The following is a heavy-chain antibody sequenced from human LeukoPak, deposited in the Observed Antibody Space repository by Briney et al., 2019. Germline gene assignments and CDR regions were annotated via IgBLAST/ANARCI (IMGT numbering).Heavy chain of an antibody. Sequence: GGSLRLSCAASGFTVSSNYMSWVRQAPGKGLEWVSSISSSTSYIYYADSVKGRFTISKDNAKNSLYLQMNSLRAGDTAVYYCARAGGSTVSHSDYWGQGTLVTVSS. CDR3: ARAGGSTVSHSDY. V-gene: IGHV3-21*01. J-gene: IGHJ4*02. CDR2: ISSSTSYI. D-gene: IGHD4-17*01. CDR1: GFTVSSNY.